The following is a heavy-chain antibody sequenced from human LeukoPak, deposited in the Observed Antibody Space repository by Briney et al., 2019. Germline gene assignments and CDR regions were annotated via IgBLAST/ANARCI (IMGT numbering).Heavy chain of an antibody. CDR1: RYSFTPYG. D-gene: IGHD3-10*01. CDR2: ISGHTGTA. CDR3: AGGGSGDHQEQLGPPGYYHYMDV. Sequence: GASGKLSCKASRYSFTPYGMGWLPQAPGQGLEWRGWISGHTGTAIYAQNLPGRVTLTAATFTSTVYMEMRSPRSDDTAVYYCAGGGSGDHQEQLGPPGYYHYMDVWGTGTTVTVSS. V-gene: IGHV1-18*01. J-gene: IGHJ6*03.